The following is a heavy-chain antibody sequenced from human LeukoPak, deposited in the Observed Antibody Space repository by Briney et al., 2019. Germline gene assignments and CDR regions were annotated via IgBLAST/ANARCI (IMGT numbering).Heavy chain of an antibody. J-gene: IGHJ5*02. CDR2: IYYSGST. CDR3: ARDSSGSSNWFDP. Sequence: PSETVSLTCTVSGGSISSSSYYWGWIRQPPGKGLEWIGSIYYSGSTYYNPSLKSRVTISVDTSKNQFSLKLSSVTAADTAVYYCARDSSGSSNWFDPWGQGTLVTVSS. V-gene: IGHV4-39*02. CDR1: GGSISSSSYY. D-gene: IGHD3-22*01.